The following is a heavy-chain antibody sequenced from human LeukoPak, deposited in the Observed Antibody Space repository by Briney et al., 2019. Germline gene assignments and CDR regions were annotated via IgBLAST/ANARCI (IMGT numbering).Heavy chain of an antibody. Sequence: VASVKVSCKASGYTFTGYYMHWVRQAPGQGLEWMGWINPNSGGTNYAQKFQGRVTMTRDTSISTAYMELSRLRSDDTAVYYCARVPQLVRPFDYWGQGTLVTVPS. J-gene: IGHJ4*02. D-gene: IGHD6-13*01. CDR1: GYTFTGYY. CDR2: INPNSGGT. V-gene: IGHV1-2*02. CDR3: ARVPQLVRPFDY.